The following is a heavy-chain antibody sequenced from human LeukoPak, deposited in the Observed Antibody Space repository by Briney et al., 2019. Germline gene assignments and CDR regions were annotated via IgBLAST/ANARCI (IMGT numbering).Heavy chain of an antibody. CDR3: AKDHESDGYPCLDH. Sequence: PGGSLRLSCAASGFTFSSYWMSWVRQAPGKGLEWVANIKQGGSEKYYVDSVKGRFTISRDNAKNSLYLQMNSLRAEDTAVYYCAKDHESDGYPCLDHWGLGTLVTVSS. CDR2: IKQGGSEK. CDR1: GFTFSSYW. V-gene: IGHV3-7*01. J-gene: IGHJ4*02. D-gene: IGHD3-22*01.